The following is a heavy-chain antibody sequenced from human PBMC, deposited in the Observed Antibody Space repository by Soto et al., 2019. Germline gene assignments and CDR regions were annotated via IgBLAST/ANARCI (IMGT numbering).Heavy chain of an antibody. CDR3: VKEYCTGGTCFDAFDI. V-gene: IGHV3-48*03. D-gene: IGHD2-8*02. J-gene: IGHJ3*02. CDR1: GFIFSDYE. CDR2: ISDGGTTI. Sequence: EAELVESGGGLVQPGGSLTLSCAASGFIFSDYEVDWVRQAPGRGPEWISYISDGGTTIYYAASVKGRFTISRDDAKKSLYLHMNNLRVDDTAIYVCVKEYCTGGTCFDAFDIWGQGTVVTVSS.